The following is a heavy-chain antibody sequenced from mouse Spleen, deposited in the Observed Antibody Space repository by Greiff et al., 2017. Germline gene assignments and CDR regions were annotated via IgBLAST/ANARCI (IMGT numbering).Heavy chain of an antibody. D-gene: IGHD1-1*01. Sequence: QVQLQQSGAELVKPGASVKLSCKASGYTFTSYWMHWVKQMPGQGLEWIGMIHPNSGSTNYNEKFKSKATLTVDKSSSTAYMQLSSLTSEDSAVYYCAVQGLLLRPWFAYWGQGTLVTVSA. CDR2: IHPNSGST. J-gene: IGHJ3*01. CDR1: GYTFTSYW. V-gene: IGHV1-64*01. CDR3: AVQGLLLRPWFAY.